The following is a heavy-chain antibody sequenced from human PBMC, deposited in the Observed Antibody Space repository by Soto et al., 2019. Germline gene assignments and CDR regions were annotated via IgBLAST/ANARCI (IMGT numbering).Heavy chain of an antibody. CDR3: ARVGHYYYGMDV. D-gene: IGHD3-3*01. Sequence: QVQLVQSGAEVKKPGASVKVSCKASGYTFTTYVMHWVRQAPGQRLEWMGWINAGNDNTKYSQKFQGSVTITRDTSASTVYMELSSLSSEDTAVYYCARVGHYYYGMDVWGQGTTVTVSS. CDR2: INAGNDNT. J-gene: IGHJ6*02. V-gene: IGHV1-3*01. CDR1: GYTFTTYV.